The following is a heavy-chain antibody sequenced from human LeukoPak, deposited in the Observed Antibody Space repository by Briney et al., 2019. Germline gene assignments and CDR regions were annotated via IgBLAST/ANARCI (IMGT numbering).Heavy chain of an antibody. CDR2: ISYDGSNK. CDR1: GFTFSSYA. J-gene: IGHJ2*01. V-gene: IGHV3-30*04. CDR3: ARDSRTVTRYFDL. Sequence: PGGSLRLSCAASGFTFSSYAMHWVRQAPGKGLERVAVISYDGSNKYYADSVKGRFTISRDNSKNTLYLQMNSLRAEDTAVYYCARDSRTVTRYFDLWGRGTLVTVSS. D-gene: IGHD4-17*01.